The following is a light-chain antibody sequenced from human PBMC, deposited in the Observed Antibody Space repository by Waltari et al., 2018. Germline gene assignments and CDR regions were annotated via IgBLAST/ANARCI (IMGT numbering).Light chain of an antibody. CDR3: QVYNRFST. Sequence: DIQMTQSPSMLSASVGDRVTITCRASQSIRSWLAWYQMKPGLAPKLLIYDASNLGDGIPSRFSGSGFGTNFTLTINSLQPDDFATYYCQVYNRFSTFGLGTKV. CDR1: QSIRSW. CDR2: DAS. J-gene: IGKJ1*01. V-gene: IGKV1-5*01.